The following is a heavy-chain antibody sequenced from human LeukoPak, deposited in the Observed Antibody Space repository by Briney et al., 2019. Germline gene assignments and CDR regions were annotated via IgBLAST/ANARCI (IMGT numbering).Heavy chain of an antibody. CDR2: ISGSGGST. CDR1: GFTFSSYA. J-gene: IGHJ1*01. V-gene: IGHV3-23*01. D-gene: IGHD6-19*01. CDR3: AKAPLPHSSGWYYFQH. Sequence: GGSLRLSCAASGFTFSSYAMSWVRQAPGKGLEWVSAISGSGGSTYYADSVKGRFTISRDNSKNTLYLQMNSLRAEDTAVYYCAKAPLPHSSGWYYFQHWGQGTLVTVSS.